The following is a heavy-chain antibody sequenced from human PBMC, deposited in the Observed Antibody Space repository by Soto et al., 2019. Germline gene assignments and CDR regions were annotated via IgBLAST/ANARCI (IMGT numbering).Heavy chain of an antibody. CDR3: DYCSGGSCYYYGMDV. D-gene: IGHD2-15*01. CDR1: GFTFSSYS. CDR2: ISSSSSYI. V-gene: IGHV3-21*01. Sequence: PGGSLRLSCAASGFTFSSYSMNWVRQAPGKGLEWVSSISSSSSYIYYADSVKGRFTISRDNAKNSLYLQMNSLRAEDTAVYYCDYCSGGSCYYYGMDVWGQGTTVTVSS. J-gene: IGHJ6*02.